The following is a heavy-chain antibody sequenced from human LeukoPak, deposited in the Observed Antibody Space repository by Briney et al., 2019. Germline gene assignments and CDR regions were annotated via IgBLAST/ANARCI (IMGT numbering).Heavy chain of an antibody. J-gene: IGHJ4*02. CDR1: GGSISDYF. Sequence: PETLSRTYSVSGGSISDYFWTWIRQPPRKGLEWIGYIYSSGSTYYNPSLKSRVTISVDTSKNRFSLKLSTVTAADTAVYYCARRPTGDPKFDYWGQGTLVTVSS. V-gene: IGHV4-59*08. CDR2: IYSSGST. D-gene: IGHD7-27*01. CDR3: ARRPTGDPKFDY.